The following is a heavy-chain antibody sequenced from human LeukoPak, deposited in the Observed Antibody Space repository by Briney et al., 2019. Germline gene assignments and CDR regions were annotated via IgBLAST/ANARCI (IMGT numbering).Heavy chain of an antibody. Sequence: SETLSLTCAVYGGSFSGYYWSWIRQPPGKGLEWIGEINHSGSTNYNPSLKSRVTISVDMSKNQFSLKLSSVTAADTAVYYCARGSGYEDYWGQGTLVTVSS. V-gene: IGHV4-34*01. CDR1: GGSFSGYY. D-gene: IGHD5-12*01. CDR3: ARGSGYEDY. J-gene: IGHJ4*02. CDR2: INHSGST.